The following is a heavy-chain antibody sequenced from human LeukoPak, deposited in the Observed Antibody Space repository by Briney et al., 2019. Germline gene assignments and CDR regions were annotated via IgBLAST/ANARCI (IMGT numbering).Heavy chain of an antibody. J-gene: IGHJ4*02. Sequence: SETLSLTCAAYVGSFRGYYWSCSRQPPGKGLEWIGEINHSGSTNYNPSLKSRVTISVDTSKNQFSLKLSSVTAADTAVYYCARGGWGYYDSSGYCDYWGQGTLVTVSS. CDR2: INHSGST. V-gene: IGHV4-34*01. CDR3: ARGGWGYYDSSGYCDY. D-gene: IGHD3-22*01. CDR1: VGSFRGYY.